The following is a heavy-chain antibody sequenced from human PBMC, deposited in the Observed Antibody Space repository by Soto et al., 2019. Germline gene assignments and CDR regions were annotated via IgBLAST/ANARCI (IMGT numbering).Heavy chain of an antibody. V-gene: IGHV4-4*02. J-gene: IGHJ4*02. CDR1: GGSISSSNW. CDR3: ARVRKTTVTLFDD. CDR2: IYHSGST. Sequence: PSETLSLTCAVSGGSISSSNWWSWVRQPPGKGLEWIGEIYHSGSTNYNPSLKSRVTISVDKTKNQFSLKLSSVTAADTAVYYCARVRKTTVTLFDDWGEGTLVTVSS. D-gene: IGHD4-17*01.